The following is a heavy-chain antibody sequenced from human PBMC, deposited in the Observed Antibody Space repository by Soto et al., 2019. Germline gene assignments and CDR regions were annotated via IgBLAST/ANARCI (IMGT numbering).Heavy chain of an antibody. CDR3: AIDMPNYDFWSGYSSHGMDV. CDR1: GYTFTSYA. V-gene: IGHV1-3*01. Sequence: ASVKVSCKASGYTFTSYAMHWVRQAPGQRLEWMGWINAGNGNTKYSQKFQGRVTITRDTSASTAYMELSSLRSEDTAVYYCAIDMPNYDFWSGYSSHGMDVWGQGTTVTVSS. CDR2: INAGNGNT. D-gene: IGHD3-3*01. J-gene: IGHJ6*02.